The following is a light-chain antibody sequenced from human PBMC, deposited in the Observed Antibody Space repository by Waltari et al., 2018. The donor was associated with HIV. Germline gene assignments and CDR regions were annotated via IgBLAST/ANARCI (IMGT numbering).Light chain of an antibody. Sequence: QSALTQPRSVSGSPGQSVTISCTGTSSDVGGYNFVPWYQQHPGKAPKFMIYDVSKRPSGVPDRFSGSKSGNTASLTISGLQAEDEADYHCYAYAGTYTYWVFGGGTKLTVL. CDR3: YAYAGTYTYWV. CDR2: DVS. CDR1: SSDVGGYNF. J-gene: IGLJ3*02. V-gene: IGLV2-11*01.